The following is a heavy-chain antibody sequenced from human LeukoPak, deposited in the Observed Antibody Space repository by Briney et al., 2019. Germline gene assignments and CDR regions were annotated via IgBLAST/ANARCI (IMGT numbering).Heavy chain of an antibody. CDR1: GFIFSRYW. J-gene: IGHJ6*02. Sequence: GGSLRLSCATSGFIFSRYWMSWVRQAPGKGLEWVANIKYDGSEKFYVDSVKGRFTVSSDNAKNSLYLQMNSLRVEDTAVYYCVRVNGMDVWGQGTLVTVSS. V-gene: IGHV3-7*01. CDR3: VRVNGMDV. CDR2: IKYDGSEK.